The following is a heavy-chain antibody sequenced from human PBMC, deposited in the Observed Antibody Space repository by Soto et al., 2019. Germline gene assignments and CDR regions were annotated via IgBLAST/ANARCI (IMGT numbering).Heavy chain of an antibody. Sequence: QVQLVESGGGVVQPGRSLRLSCAASGFTFSSYAMHWVRQAPGKGLEWVAVISYDGSNKYYADSVKGRFTISRDNSKNTLYLQMNSLRAEDTAVYYCARDNYDFWSGYYFGGGMDVWGQGTTVTVSS. CDR1: GFTFSSYA. D-gene: IGHD3-3*01. CDR2: ISYDGSNK. J-gene: IGHJ6*02. CDR3: ARDNYDFWSGYYFGGGMDV. V-gene: IGHV3-30-3*01.